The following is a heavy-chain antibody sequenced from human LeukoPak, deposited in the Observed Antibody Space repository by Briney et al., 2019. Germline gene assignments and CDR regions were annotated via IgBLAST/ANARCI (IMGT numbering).Heavy chain of an antibody. Sequence: SETLSLTCTVSGGSISSSSYYWGWIRQPPGKGLEWIGSIYYSGSTYYNPSLKSRVTISVDTSKNQFSLELSSVTAADTAVYYCARLRNDYGPYYFDYWGQGTLVTVSS. CDR3: ARLRNDYGPYYFDY. CDR2: IYYSGST. CDR1: GGSISSSSYY. J-gene: IGHJ4*02. V-gene: IGHV4-39*01. D-gene: IGHD4-17*01.